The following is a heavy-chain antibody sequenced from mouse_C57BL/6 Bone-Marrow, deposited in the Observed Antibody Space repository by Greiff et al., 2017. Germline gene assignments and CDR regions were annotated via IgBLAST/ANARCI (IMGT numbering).Heavy chain of an antibody. Sequence: DVQLVESGGGLVMSGGSLILSCAASGFTFSSYAMSWVRQTPEKRLEWVATLSDGGSYTYYPDNVKGRFTISRDNAKKNLYRQMCQLKSEDTAMYYCARESNYGSSWGFAYWGQGTLVTGAA. CDR1: GFTFSSYA. CDR2: LSDGGSYT. V-gene: IGHV5-4*01. CDR3: ARESNYGSSWGFAY. D-gene: IGHD1-1*01. J-gene: IGHJ3*01.